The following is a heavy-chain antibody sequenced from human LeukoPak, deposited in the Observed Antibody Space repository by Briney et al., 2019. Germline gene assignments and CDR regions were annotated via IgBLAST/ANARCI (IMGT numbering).Heavy chain of an antibody. J-gene: IGHJ4*02. D-gene: IGHD3-3*01. CDR1: GGSISSYY. CDR3: ARGTPGLYDFWSGYQGYYFDY. CDR2: IYYSGST. Sequence: SETLSLTCTVSGGSISSYYWSWIRQPPGKGLEWIGYIYYSGSTNYNPSLKSRVTISVDTSKNQFSLKLSFVTAADTAVYYCARGTPGLYDFWSGYQGYYFDYWGQGTLVTVSS. V-gene: IGHV4-59*01.